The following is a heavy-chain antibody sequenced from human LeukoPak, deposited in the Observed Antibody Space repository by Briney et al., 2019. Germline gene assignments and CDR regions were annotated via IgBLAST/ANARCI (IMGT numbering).Heavy chain of an antibody. D-gene: IGHD3-10*01. CDR2: ISSSGSYT. V-gene: IGHV3-11*03. J-gene: IGHJ5*02. CDR1: GCTFSDYY. Sequence: GGSLRLSCAASGCTFSDYYMSWIRQAPGKGLEWVSYISSSGSYTNYADSVKGRFTISRVSAKNSLYLQMISLRAEDTAVYYWARGGSYSGSGSSKNWFDPWGQGTLVTVSS. CDR3: ARGGSYSGSGSSKNWFDP.